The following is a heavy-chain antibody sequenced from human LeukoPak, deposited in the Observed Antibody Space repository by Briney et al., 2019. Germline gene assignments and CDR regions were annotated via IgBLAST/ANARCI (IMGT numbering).Heavy chain of an antibody. Sequence: PSETLSLTCTVSGGSISSYYWSWIRQPPGKGLEWIGYIYYSGSTNYNPSLKSRVTISVDTSKNQFSLKLRSVTAADTAVYYCARGWYSSGLTLDVWGKGTTVTVSS. CDR3: ARGWYSSGLTLDV. CDR1: GGSISSYY. D-gene: IGHD6-19*01. V-gene: IGHV4-59*01. CDR2: IYYSGST. J-gene: IGHJ6*04.